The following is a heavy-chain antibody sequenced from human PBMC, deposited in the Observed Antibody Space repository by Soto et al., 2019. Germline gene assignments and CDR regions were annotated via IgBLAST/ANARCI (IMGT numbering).Heavy chain of an antibody. D-gene: IGHD1-1*01. Sequence: QVHLVQSGAEVKKPGASVKVSCKASGYTFTSYGITWVRQAPGQGLEWMGWISAHNGNTDYAQKLQGGVIVTRDTSTSTAYMELRSLRSDDTAVYYCARGRYGDYWGQEALVTVSS. CDR3: ARGRYGDY. V-gene: IGHV1-18*01. CDR2: ISAHNGNT. CDR1: GYTFTSYG. J-gene: IGHJ4*02.